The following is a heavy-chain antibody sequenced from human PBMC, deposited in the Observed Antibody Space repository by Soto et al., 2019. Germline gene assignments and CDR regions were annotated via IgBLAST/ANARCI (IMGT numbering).Heavy chain of an antibody. Sequence: PGGSLRLSCAASGFTFSDHYMSWIRQAPGKGLEWVSYISSSSSYTNYADSVKGRFTISRDNAKNSLYLQMNSLRAEDTAVYYCARGNNYYDSSGEKASDIWGPGTMGTLSS. CDR3: ARGNNYYDSSGEKASDI. D-gene: IGHD3-22*01. V-gene: IGHV3-11*05. CDR2: ISSSSSYT. CDR1: GFTFSDHY. J-gene: IGHJ3*02.